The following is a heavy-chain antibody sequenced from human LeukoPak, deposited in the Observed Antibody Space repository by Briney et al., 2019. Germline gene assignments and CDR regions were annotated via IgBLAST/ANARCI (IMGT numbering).Heavy chain of an antibody. CDR1: GGTFSSYA. CDR2: IIPIFGTA. J-gene: IGHJ4*02. CDR3: ARDRGYCSSTSCYNFDY. Sequence: SVKVSCKASGGTFSSYAISWVRQAPGQGLEWMGGIIPIFGTANYAQKFQGRVTITADESTSTACMELSSLRSEDTAVYYCARDRGYCSSTSCYNFDYWGQGTLVTVSS. D-gene: IGHD2-2*02. V-gene: IGHV1-69*13.